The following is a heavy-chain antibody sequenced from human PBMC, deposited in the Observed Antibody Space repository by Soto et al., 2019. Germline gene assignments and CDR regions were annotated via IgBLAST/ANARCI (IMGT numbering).Heavy chain of an antibody. CDR2: IKSKTDGGTT. D-gene: IGHD3-22*01. J-gene: IGHJ3*02. CDR1: GFTFSNAW. Sequence: GGSLRLSCAASGFTFSNAWMNWVRQAPGKGLEWVGRIKSKTDGGTTDYAAPVKGRFTISRDDSKNTLYLQMNSLKTEDTAVYYCTTYYYDSSGYPFAFDIWGQGTMVTVSS. V-gene: IGHV3-15*07. CDR3: TTYYYDSSGYPFAFDI.